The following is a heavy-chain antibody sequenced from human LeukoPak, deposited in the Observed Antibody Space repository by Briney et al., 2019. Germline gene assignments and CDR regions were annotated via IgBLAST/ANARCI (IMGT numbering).Heavy chain of an antibody. D-gene: IGHD3-3*01. J-gene: IGHJ4*02. Sequence: GGSLRLSCVASGFTFSRYAMHWVRQAPGKGLEWVSSISGSGSGGSTYYADSVKGRFTISRDNSKNTLYLQMNSLRAEDTAVYYCRVRFLELDYWGQGTLVTVSP. CDR3: RVRFLELDY. CDR2: ISGSGSGGST. V-gene: IGHV3-23*01. CDR1: GFTFSRYA.